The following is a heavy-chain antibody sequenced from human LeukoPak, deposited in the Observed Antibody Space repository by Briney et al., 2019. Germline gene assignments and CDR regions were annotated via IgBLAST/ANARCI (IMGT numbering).Heavy chain of an antibody. Sequence: GGSLRLSCAASGFTFSSYAMSGVRQAPGKGLQWVSTFSGSGGSTYYADSVKGRFTISRDNSKNTLYLQMNSLRAEDTPVYYCAKSGLNRFDYWGQGTLVTVSS. J-gene: IGHJ4*02. CDR1: GFTFSSYA. CDR2: FSGSGGST. D-gene: IGHD2-15*01. V-gene: IGHV3-23*01. CDR3: AKSGLNRFDY.